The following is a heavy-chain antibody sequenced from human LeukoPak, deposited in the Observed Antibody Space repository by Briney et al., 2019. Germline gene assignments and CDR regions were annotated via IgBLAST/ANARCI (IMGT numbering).Heavy chain of an antibody. CDR1: GYTFTSYG. CDR2: ISAYNGNT. Sequence: ASVKVSCKASGYTFTSYGISWVRQAPGQGLEWMGWISAYNGNTNYAQKLQGRVTMTTDTSTSTAYMELRSLRSDDTAVYYCAIQGGYYGSGSYYTSLYNWFDPWGQGTLVTVSS. J-gene: IGHJ5*02. V-gene: IGHV1-18*01. D-gene: IGHD3-10*01. CDR3: AIQGGYYGSGSYYTSLYNWFDP.